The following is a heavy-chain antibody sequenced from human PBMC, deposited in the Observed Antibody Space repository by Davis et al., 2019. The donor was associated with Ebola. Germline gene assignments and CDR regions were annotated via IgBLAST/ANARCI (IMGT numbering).Heavy chain of an antibody. Sequence: PGGSLRLSCAGSGFTFSSYTMNWVRQAPGKGLEWVSSIGSDGIHAFHADSVKGRFTISRDNAKNSLYLQMNSLTAEDTALYYCVKDRRGYRTGYGWGQGTLVIVSS. CDR3: VKDRRGYRTGYG. J-gene: IGHJ4*02. D-gene: IGHD5-18*01. CDR2: IGSDGIHA. V-gene: IGHV3-21*04. CDR1: GFTFSSYT.